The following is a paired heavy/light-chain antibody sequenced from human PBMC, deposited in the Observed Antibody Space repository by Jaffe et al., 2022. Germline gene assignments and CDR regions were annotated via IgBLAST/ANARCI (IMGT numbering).Heavy chain of an antibody. CDR2: IDDFGRVK. J-gene: IGHJ3*02. Sequence: EVQLVESGGGLVQPGGSIRLSCAASGFTFTEYWMNWVRQAPGKGLEWVANIDDFGRVKNYGESVRGRFTISRDNAENSLSLQMNSLRAEDTALYYCVRNRGYETFDIWGQGTLVTVSS. CDR3: VRNRGYETFDI. V-gene: IGHV3-7*01. CDR1: GFTFTEYW. D-gene: IGHD2-15*01.
Light chain of an antibody. CDR3: FSFGAA. CDR2: DVS. V-gene: IGLV2-14*03. CDR1: SRDIGTYNF. J-gene: IGLJ1*01. Sequence: QSALTQPASVSGSPGQSITISCTGTSRDIGTYNFVSWYQQYPGKAPQLIIYDVSNRPSGVSNRFSGSKSGNTASLTISGLRAEDEADYYCFSFGAAFGTGTEVTVV.